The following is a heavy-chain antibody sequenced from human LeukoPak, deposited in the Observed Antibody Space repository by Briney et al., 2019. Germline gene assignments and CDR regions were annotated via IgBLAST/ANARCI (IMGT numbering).Heavy chain of an antibody. CDR2: IKEDGSKK. CDR1: GFTFSSYW. J-gene: IGHJ6*02. Sequence: GGSLRLSCAASGFTFSSYWMNWVRRAPGKGLEWLANIKEDGSKKYYVDSVKGRFTISRDNAKNSLYLQMDSLRAEDTAVYYCARDPGRQYSSIADVWGQGTTVTVSS. D-gene: IGHD6-19*01. CDR3: ARDPGRQYSSIADV. V-gene: IGHV3-7*03.